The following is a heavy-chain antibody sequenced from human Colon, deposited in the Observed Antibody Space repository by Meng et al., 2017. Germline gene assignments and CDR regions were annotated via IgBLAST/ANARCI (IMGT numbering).Heavy chain of an antibody. D-gene: IGHD4-17*01. CDR2: SSWNSGSI. CDR1: GFTFDDYA. Sequence: SLKISCAASGFTFDDYAMHWVRQAPGKGLEWVSRSSWNSGSIGYADSVKGRFTISRDNAKNSLYLQMNSLRAEDTALNYRAEDTGPTVTTVVVDYWGQGTLVTVSS. CDR3: AEDTGPTVTTVVVDY. V-gene: IGHV3-9*01. J-gene: IGHJ4*02.